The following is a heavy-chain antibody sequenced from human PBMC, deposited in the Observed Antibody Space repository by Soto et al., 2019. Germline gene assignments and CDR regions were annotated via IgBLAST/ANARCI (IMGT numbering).Heavy chain of an antibody. V-gene: IGHV3-30-3*01. Sequence: QVQLVESGGGVVQPGRSLRLSCAASGLTLSTYVMHWVRQAPGKGLEWVAGISYDGSNKYHADSVKGRFTISRDNSNNTLDLQMNSLRAEDRAVYYCVAGDYYYGMDVWGQGTTVTVSS. CDR2: ISYDGSNK. CDR1: GLTLSTYV. J-gene: IGHJ6*02. CDR3: VAGDYYYGMDV.